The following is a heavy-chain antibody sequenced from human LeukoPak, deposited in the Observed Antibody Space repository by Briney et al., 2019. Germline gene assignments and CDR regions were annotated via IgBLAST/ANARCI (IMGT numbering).Heavy chain of an antibody. D-gene: IGHD3-3*01. J-gene: IGHJ4*02. Sequence: SGTLSLTCAVSGGSISSSNWWSWVRQPPGKGLEWIGEIYHSGSTNYNPSPKSRVTISVDTSKNQFSLKLSSVTAADTAVYYCARVTTIFGVVILYYFDYWGQGTLVTVSS. V-gene: IGHV4-4*02. CDR1: GGSISSSNW. CDR2: IYHSGST. CDR3: ARVTTIFGVVILYYFDY.